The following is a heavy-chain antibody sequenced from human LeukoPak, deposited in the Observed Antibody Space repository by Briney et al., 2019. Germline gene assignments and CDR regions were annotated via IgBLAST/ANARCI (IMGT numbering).Heavy chain of an antibody. CDR1: GGSISSYY. CDR3: ARNLIAAAGTPNWFDP. Sequence: PSETLSLTCTVSGGSISSYYWSWIRQPPGKGLEWIGYIYYSGSTNYNPSLKCRVTISVDTSKNQFSLKLSSVTAADTAVYYCARNLIAAAGTPNWFDPWGQGTLVTVSS. J-gene: IGHJ5*02. D-gene: IGHD6-13*01. CDR2: IYYSGST. V-gene: IGHV4-59*01.